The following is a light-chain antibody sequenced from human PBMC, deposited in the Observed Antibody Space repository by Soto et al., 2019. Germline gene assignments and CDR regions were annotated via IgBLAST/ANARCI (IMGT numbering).Light chain of an antibody. Sequence: QSALTQPASVSGSPRQSITISCTETSSDAGGYNYVSWYQQHPGKAPKLMIYDVSNRPSGVSNRFSGSKSGNTASLTISGLQAEDEADYYCSSYTTSSPHVVFGGGTKLTVL. CDR1: SSDAGGYNY. V-gene: IGLV2-14*01. CDR2: DVS. J-gene: IGLJ2*01. CDR3: SSYTTSSPHVV.